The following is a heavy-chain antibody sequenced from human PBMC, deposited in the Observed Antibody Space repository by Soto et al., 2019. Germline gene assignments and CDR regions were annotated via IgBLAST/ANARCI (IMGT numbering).Heavy chain of an antibody. V-gene: IGHV4-34*01. CDR3: ARVDKYDFWSGYWEGYYYYMDV. CDR2: INHSGST. CDR1: GGSFSGYY. Sequence: PSETLSLTCAVYGGSFSGYYWSWIRQPPGKGLEWIGEINHSGSTNYNPSLKSRVTISVDTSKNQFSLKLSSVTAADTAVYYCARVDKYDFWSGYWEGYYYYMDVWGKGTTVTVSS. D-gene: IGHD3-3*01. J-gene: IGHJ6*03.